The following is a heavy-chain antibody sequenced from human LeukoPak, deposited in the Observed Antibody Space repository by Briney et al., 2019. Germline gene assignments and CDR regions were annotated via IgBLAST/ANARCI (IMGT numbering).Heavy chain of an antibody. Sequence: SETLSLTCAVYGGSLSGYYWNWIRQPPGKGLEWIGEINHSGSTNYNPSLKSRVTISVDTSKNQFSLKLSSVTAADTAVYYCERGGIVRGVTRWFDPWGQGTLATVSS. CDR1: GGSLSGYY. CDR3: ERGGIVRGVTRWFDP. CDR2: INHSGST. V-gene: IGHV4-34*01. J-gene: IGHJ5*02. D-gene: IGHD3-10*01.